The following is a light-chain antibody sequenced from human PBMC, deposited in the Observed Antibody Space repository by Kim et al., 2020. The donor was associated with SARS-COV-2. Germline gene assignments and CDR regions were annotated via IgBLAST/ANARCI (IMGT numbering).Light chain of an antibody. CDR3: QQLNSHPLT. Sequence: ASEGDRVTIHGRASNSINTSFAWFQQKPGNAPKLLVDGASTLQSGVPSRFSGSGSETAFTITIRNLQHEDFANYYCQQLNSHPLTFGGGTKVDIK. CDR1: NSINTS. V-gene: IGKV1-9*01. J-gene: IGKJ4*01. CDR2: GAS.